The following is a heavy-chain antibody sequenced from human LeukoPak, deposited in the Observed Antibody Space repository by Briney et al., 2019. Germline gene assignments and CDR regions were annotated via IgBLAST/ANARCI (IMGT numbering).Heavy chain of an antibody. CDR2: IKQDGSEK. V-gene: IGHV3-7*01. CDR3: ARDDGDLGDY. Sequence: GGSLRLSCAASGFTFSSYWMSWVRQAPGKGLEWVANIKQDGSEKYYVDSVKGRFTSPRENAKKSLYLQMNSLRAEDTAVYYCARDDGDLGDYWGQGTLVTVYS. J-gene: IGHJ4*02. CDR1: GFTFSSYW. D-gene: IGHD4-17*01.